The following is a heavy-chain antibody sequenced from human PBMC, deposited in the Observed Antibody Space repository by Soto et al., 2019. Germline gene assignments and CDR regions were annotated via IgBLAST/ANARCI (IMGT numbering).Heavy chain of an antibody. J-gene: IGHJ6*02. CDR2: ISGSGDNT. D-gene: IGHD3-22*01. CDR1: GFTFSSYA. V-gene: IGHV3-23*01. Sequence: EVQLLESGGGLVRPGGSLRLSCAASGFTFSSYALTWVRQAPGKGLEWVSTISGSGDNTYYADSVKGRFSISRDNSKDTLFLQMDSLRAGDTAVYYCAKKEDYYDSSGYYYGFGFYHYGMDVWGQGTTVTVSS. CDR3: AKKEDYYDSSGYYYGFGFYHYGMDV.